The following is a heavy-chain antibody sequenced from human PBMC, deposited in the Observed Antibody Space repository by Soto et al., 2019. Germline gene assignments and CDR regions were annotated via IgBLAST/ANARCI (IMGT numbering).Heavy chain of an antibody. CDR1: GGTFGSYA. Sequence: QVQLVQSGAEVKKPGSSVKFSCKASGGTFGSYAISWVRQAPGQGLEWMGGIIPIPGTANYAQKFQGRVTIAADEYTSTAYMEMSSLTSEDTAVYYCARSQGTSTSLEIYYYYYYGMDVWGQGTTVTVSS. D-gene: IGHD2-2*01. CDR2: IIPIPGTA. V-gene: IGHV1-69*01. CDR3: ARSQGTSTSLEIYYYYYYGMDV. J-gene: IGHJ6*02.